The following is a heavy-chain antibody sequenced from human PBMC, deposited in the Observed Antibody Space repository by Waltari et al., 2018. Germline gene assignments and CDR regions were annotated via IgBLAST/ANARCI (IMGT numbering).Heavy chain of an antibody. D-gene: IGHD2-15*01. Sequence: VESGGGLVKPGGSLRLSCVGSGFTFRDAWMNWVRQAPGKGLEWVGRIKTRTGDGTRDYTAPVEGRFTISRDDSKNTLYLQMNSLKTEDTAVYYCTTDLRYCSGGSCFTRDYWGQGTLVTVSS. CDR1: GFTFRDAW. J-gene: IGHJ4*02. V-gene: IGHV3-15*01. CDR2: IKTRTGDGTR. CDR3: TTDLRYCSGGSCFTRDY.